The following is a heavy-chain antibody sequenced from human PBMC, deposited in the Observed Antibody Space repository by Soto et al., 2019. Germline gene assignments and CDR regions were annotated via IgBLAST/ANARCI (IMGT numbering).Heavy chain of an antibody. D-gene: IGHD3-22*01. J-gene: IGHJ4*02. CDR1: GGTFSRHA. V-gene: IGHV1-69*01. CDR3: ARGWGYDSNDYYYAY. Sequence: QVQLVQSGAEVRKPGSSVKVSCKASGGTFSRHAISWVRQAPGQGLEWMGGIIHIFGTANHAQKFQGRVTIIAYESTSTVYMELSSLISEDTAMYYCARGWGYDSNDYYYAYWGQGTLVIVSS. CDR2: IIHIFGTA.